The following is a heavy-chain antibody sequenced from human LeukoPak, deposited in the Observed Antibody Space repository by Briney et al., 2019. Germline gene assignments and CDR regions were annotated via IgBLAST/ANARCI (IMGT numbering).Heavy chain of an antibody. CDR2: IYSSGST. CDR3: ARAKSGYDFYFDF. D-gene: IGHD5-12*01. Sequence: SETLSLTCTVSGGSINSYYWSWIRQPAGKGLEWIGRIYSSGSTNYNPSLRSRVTMSVDTSKNQFSLTLNSVTAADAAVYFCARAKSGYDFYFDFWGQGTLVTVSS. V-gene: IGHV4-4*07. J-gene: IGHJ4*02. CDR1: GGSINSYY.